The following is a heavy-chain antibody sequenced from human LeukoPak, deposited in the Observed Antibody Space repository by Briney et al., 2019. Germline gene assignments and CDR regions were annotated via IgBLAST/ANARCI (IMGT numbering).Heavy chain of an antibody. CDR2: INPNNGGT. J-gene: IGHJ5*02. CDR3: AKLLGATSYTFGP. D-gene: IGHD1-26*01. Sequence: GASVKVSCKASGYTFTGYSIHWVRQAPGQGLEWMGWINPNNGGTHYAQKFQGRVTMTRDTSISTAYMELISLTCDDTAVYYCAKLLGATSYTFGPWGQGTLITVSS. CDR1: GYTFTGYS. V-gene: IGHV1-2*02.